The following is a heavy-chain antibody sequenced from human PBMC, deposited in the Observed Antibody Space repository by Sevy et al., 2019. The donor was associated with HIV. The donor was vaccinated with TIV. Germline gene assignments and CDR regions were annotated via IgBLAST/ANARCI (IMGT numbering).Heavy chain of an antibody. CDR1: GFTFSAST. J-gene: IGHJ4*02. Sequence: GGSLRLSCAASGFTFSASTIYWVRQASGKGLEWVGRIRSKVNNYATSYIASVKGRFTISRDDSKNTAYLQMNSLKTEDTAVYYCTRRQYYFDTSVYEFHYLDDWDQGTRVTVSS. CDR3: TRRQYYFDTSVYEFHYLDD. CDR2: IRSKVNNYAT. V-gene: IGHV3-73*01. D-gene: IGHD3-22*01.